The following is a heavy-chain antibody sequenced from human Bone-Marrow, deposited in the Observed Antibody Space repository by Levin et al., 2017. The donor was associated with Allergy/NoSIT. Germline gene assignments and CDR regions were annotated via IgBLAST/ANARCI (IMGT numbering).Heavy chain of an antibody. J-gene: IGHJ4*02. V-gene: IGHV4-30-4*01. CDR3: ARSGSLAAMTGYYFDS. Sequence: PSETLSLTCSVSGGSINSGDHFWSWVRQPPGKGLEWIGYIYYSRSTSYSPSLKSRLTISVDTSKNQFSLKLNSVTAADTAVYFFARSGSLAAMTGYYFDSWGQGTLVTVSS. CDR2: IYYSRST. D-gene: IGHD3-9*01. CDR1: GGSINSGDHF.